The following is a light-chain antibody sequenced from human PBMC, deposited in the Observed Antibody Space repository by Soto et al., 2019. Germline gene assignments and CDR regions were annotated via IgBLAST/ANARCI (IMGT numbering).Light chain of an antibody. CDR2: GTS. CDR1: QSVGRS. Sequence: IVMTQSPATLSVSPGERATLSCRASQSVGRSLAWYQQKPGQAPRLLMYGTSARATGIPATFSGSGSGTEFTLTISSLQSEDFAVYYCQQYDNWPSVTFGGGTKVDTK. J-gene: IGKJ4*01. V-gene: IGKV3-15*01. CDR3: QQYDNWPSVT.